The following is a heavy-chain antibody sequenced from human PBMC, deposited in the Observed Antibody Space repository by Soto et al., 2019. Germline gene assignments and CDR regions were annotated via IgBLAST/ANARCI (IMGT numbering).Heavy chain of an antibody. Sequence: SETLSLTCAVYGGSFNGYYWSWIRQPPGKGLEWIGEINHSGGADYNPSLKSRVTISVDTSKNQFSLKLSSVTAADTAVYFCARDLVFHYWGQGTLVTVSS. J-gene: IGHJ4*02. V-gene: IGHV4-34*01. CDR3: ARDLVFHY. CDR1: GGSFNGYY. CDR2: INHSGGA. D-gene: IGHD3-9*01.